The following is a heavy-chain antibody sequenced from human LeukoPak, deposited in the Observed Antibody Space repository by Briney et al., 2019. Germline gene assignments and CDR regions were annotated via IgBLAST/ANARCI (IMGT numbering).Heavy chain of an antibody. J-gene: IGHJ5*02. V-gene: IGHV1-8*01. CDR3: ARAVFRAAAGTPVIWFDP. D-gene: IGHD6-13*01. Sequence: ASVKVSCKASGYTFTSYDINWVRQATGQGLEWMGWMNPNSGNTGYAQKFQGRVTMTRNTSISTAYMELSSLRSEDTAVYYCARAVFRAAAGTPVIWFDPWGQGTLVTVSS. CDR1: GYTFTSYD. CDR2: MNPNSGNT.